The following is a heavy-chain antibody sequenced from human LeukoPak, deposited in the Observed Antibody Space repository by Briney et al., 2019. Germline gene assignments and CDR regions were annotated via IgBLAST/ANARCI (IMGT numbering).Heavy chain of an antibody. D-gene: IGHD2-15*01. Sequence: GGSLRLSCAASGFTVSSNYMSWVRQAPGKGLEWVGFIRSKAYGGTTEYAASVKGRFTISRDDSKSIAYLQMNSLKTEDTAVYYCTRELLLLAFDIWGQGTMVTVSS. CDR3: TRELLLLAFDI. J-gene: IGHJ3*02. V-gene: IGHV3-49*04. CDR2: IRSKAYGGTT. CDR1: GFTVSSNY.